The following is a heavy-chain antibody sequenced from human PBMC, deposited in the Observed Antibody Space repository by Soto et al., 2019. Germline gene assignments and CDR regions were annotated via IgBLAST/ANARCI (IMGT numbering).Heavy chain of an antibody. CDR3: AKDRAREDYGENYFDY. V-gene: IGHV3-33*06. Sequence: PGGSLRLSCAASGFTFSNCAVHWVRQAPGKGLEWVALIWSDGSEKYYADSVKGRFTISRDNSQNTLYLQMNSLRAEDTAVYYCAKDRAREDYGENYFDYWGQGTLVTVSS. J-gene: IGHJ4*02. CDR2: IWSDGSEK. D-gene: IGHD4-17*01. CDR1: GFTFSNCA.